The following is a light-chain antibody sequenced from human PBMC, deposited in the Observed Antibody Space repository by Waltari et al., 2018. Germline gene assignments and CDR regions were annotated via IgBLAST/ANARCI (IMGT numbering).Light chain of an antibody. J-gene: IGLJ2*01. CDR3: QSYDSSLSGVI. Sequence: QSVLTQPPSVSGAPGQRITISCTGTSSNIGAGYDVHWYLQLPGTAPKPLILGNNTRPSGVPDRFSASKSDTSASLAITGLQAEDEADYYCQSYDSSLSGVIFGGGTKLTVL. V-gene: IGLV1-40*01. CDR1: SSNIGAGYD. CDR2: GNN.